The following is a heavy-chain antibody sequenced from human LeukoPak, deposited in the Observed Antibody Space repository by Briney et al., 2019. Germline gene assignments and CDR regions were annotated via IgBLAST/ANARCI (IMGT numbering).Heavy chain of an antibody. D-gene: IGHD4-17*01. J-gene: IGHJ4*02. CDR3: AAGVTVTTPFDY. CDR2: IIPIFGTA. CDR1: GGTFSSYA. Sequence: SVRVSCKASGGTFSSYAISWVRQAPGQGLEWMGGIIPIFGTANYAQKFQGRVTITADESTSTACMELSSLRSEDTAVYYCAAGVTVTTPFDYWGQGTLVTVSS. V-gene: IGHV1-69*13.